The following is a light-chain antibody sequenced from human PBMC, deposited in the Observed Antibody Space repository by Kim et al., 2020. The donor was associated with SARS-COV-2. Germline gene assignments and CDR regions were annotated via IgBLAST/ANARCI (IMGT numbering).Light chain of an antibody. Sequence: PGQTASITCSGDKLGDKYACWYQQKPGQSPVLVIYQDTKRLSGIPERFSGSNSGNTATLTISGTQAMDEADYYCQAWDISTVVFGGGTKLTVL. V-gene: IGLV3-1*01. CDR2: QDT. CDR1: KLGDKY. CDR3: QAWDISTVV. J-gene: IGLJ2*01.